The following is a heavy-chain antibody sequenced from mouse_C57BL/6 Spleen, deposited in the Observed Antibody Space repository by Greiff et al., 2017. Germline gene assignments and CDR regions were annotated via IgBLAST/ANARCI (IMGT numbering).Heavy chain of an antibody. CDR1: GYSITSGYY. CDR2: ISYDGSN. J-gene: IGHJ3*01. D-gene: IGHD2-4*01. V-gene: IGHV3-6*01. CDR3: ARDDYDEAY. Sequence: EVKLMESGPGLVKPSQSLSLTCSVTGYSITSGYYWNWIRQFPGNKLEWRGYISYDGSNNYNPSLNNRISITRDTSKNQFFLKLNSVTTEDTATYYCARDDYDEAYWGQGTLVTVSA.